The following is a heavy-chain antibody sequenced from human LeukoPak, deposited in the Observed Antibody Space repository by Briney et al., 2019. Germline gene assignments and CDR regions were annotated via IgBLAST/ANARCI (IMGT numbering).Heavy chain of an antibody. Sequence: ASVKVSCKASGYTFTGYYMHWVRQAPGQGLEWMGWINPNSGGTNYAQKFQGRVTMTEDTSTDTAYMELSSLRSEDTAVYYCATGLEQWLAFDYWGQGTLVTVSS. V-gene: IGHV1-2*02. CDR1: GYTFTGYY. CDR2: INPNSGGT. CDR3: ATGLEQWLAFDY. D-gene: IGHD6-19*01. J-gene: IGHJ4*02.